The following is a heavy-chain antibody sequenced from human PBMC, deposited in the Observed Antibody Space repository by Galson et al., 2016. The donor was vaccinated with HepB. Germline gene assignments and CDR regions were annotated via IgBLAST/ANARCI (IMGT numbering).Heavy chain of an antibody. V-gene: IGHV3-48*02. Sequence: SLRLSCAASGFTFSVCNMHWARQAPGKGLEWVAWITSSGDTMYYADSVKGRFTISRDNAKNSLYLEMNRLREEDTAGYCSARDDYFRLGFWGQGTLVTVSS. J-gene: IGHJ4*02. D-gene: IGHD3-16*01. CDR1: GFTFSVCN. CDR2: ITSSGDTM. CDR3: ARDDYFRLGF.